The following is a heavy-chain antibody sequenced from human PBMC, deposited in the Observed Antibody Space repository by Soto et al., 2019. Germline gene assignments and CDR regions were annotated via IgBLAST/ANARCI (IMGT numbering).Heavy chain of an antibody. D-gene: IGHD6-13*01. CDR3: ARGGGSSSWYEFDY. CDR2: ISSSSSYI. CDR1: GFTFSSYS. V-gene: IGHV3-21*01. J-gene: IGHJ4*02. Sequence: EVQLVESGGGLVKPGGSLRLSCAASGFTFSSYSMNWVRQAPGKGLEWVSSISSSSSYIYYADSVKGRFTISRDNAKNSLYLQMNSLRAEDTAVYYCARGGGSSSWYEFDYWGQGTLVTVSS.